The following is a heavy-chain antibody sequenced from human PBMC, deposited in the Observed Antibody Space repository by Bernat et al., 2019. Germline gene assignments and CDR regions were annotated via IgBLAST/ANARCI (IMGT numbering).Heavy chain of an antibody. CDR3: ARGDSSGYYVWRA. J-gene: IGHJ5*02. V-gene: IGHV3-53*02. Sequence: EVQLVETGGDLIQPGGSLRLSCAASGFTVSSNYMSWVRQAPGKGLEWVSVIYSGGSTYYADSVKGRFTISRDNSKNTLYLQMNSLRAEDTAVYYCARGDSSGYYVWRAWGQGTLVTVSS. D-gene: IGHD3-22*01. CDR1: GFTVSSNY. CDR2: IYSGGST.